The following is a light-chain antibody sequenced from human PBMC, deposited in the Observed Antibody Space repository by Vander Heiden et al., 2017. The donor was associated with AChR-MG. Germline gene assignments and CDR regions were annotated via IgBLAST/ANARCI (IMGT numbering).Light chain of an antibody. CDR1: STDVGAHNY. Sequence: QSALTQPASVSGSPGQSITISCTGTSTDVGAHNYVSWYQQHPRKAPKLIIYDVSDRPSGVSNRFSGSKSANSASLTISGLQAEDEAVYYCSSYAGSSTLYVFGSGTTVTVL. J-gene: IGLJ1*01. CDR3: SSYAGSSTLYV. V-gene: IGLV2-14*03. CDR2: DVS.